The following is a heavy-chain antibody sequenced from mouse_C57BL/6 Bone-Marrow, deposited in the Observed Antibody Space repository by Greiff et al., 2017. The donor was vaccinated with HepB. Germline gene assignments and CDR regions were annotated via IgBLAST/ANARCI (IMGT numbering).Heavy chain of an antibody. V-gene: IGHV1-64*01. Sequence: QVQLKQPGAELVKPGASVKLSCKASGYTFTSYWMHWVKQRPGQGLEWIGMIHPNSGSTNYNEKFKSKATLTVDKSSSTAYMQLSSLTSEDSAVYYCARLLLRYGSSYGGWYFDVWGTGTTVTVSS. CDR3: ARLLLRYGSSYGGWYFDV. J-gene: IGHJ1*03. CDR1: GYTFTSYW. CDR2: IHPNSGST. D-gene: IGHD1-1*01.